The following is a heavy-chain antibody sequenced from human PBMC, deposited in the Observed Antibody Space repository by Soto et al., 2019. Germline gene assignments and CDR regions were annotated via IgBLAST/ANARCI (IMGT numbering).Heavy chain of an antibody. D-gene: IGHD6-6*01. J-gene: IGHJ6*03. CDR1: GGSFSGYY. V-gene: IGHV4-34*01. CDR2: VSHSGST. CDR3: ARHPIAARPLYFYYIDV. Sequence: SETLSRTCAVYGGSFSGYYWSWIRQPPGKGLEWIGGVSHSGSTNYNPSLKSRVTTSLDTSKTQFSLKLSSVTAADTAVYYCARHPIAARPLYFYYIDVWGQGTTVTVSS.